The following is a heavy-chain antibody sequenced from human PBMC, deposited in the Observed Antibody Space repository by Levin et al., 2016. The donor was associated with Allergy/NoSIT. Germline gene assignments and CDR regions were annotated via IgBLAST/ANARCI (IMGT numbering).Heavy chain of an antibody. Sequence: ASVKVSCKASGYTFTNYYMHWVRQAPGQGLEWMGVIIPNAGSTTYAQKFQGRVTMTRDTSTSTVYMELSSLRSEDTAVYYCARDLTHCSGGSCYWGQGTLVTVSS. V-gene: IGHV1-46*03. J-gene: IGHJ4*02. CDR3: ARDLTHCSGGSCY. D-gene: IGHD2-15*01. CDR2: IIPNAGST. CDR1: GYTFTNYY.